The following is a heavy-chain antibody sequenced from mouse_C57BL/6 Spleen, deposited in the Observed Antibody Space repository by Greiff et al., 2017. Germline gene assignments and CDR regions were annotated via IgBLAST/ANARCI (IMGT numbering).Heavy chain of an antibody. Sequence: EVKLVESGGGLVKPGGSLKLSCAASGFTFSSYAMSWVRQTPEKRLEWVATISDGGSYTYYPDNVKGRFTISRDNANNNLYLQMSHLKSEDTAMYYCARDYGNYDYWGQGTTLTVSS. CDR3: ARDYGNYDY. CDR2: ISDGGSYT. J-gene: IGHJ2*01. D-gene: IGHD2-1*01. V-gene: IGHV5-4*01. CDR1: GFTFSSYA.